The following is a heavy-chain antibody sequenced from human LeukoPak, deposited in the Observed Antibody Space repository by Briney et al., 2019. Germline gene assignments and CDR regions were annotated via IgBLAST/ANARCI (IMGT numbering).Heavy chain of an antibody. V-gene: IGHV4-61*01. CDR2: IYYSGST. J-gene: IGHJ5*02. CDR3: ARGRVRFDP. D-gene: IGHD3-10*01. CDR1: GGSVNSGNYY. Sequence: SETLSLTCTVSGGSVNSGNYYWSWIRQPPGKGLEWSGYIYYSGSTNYNPSLKSRVTISVDTSKNQFSLKLSSVTAADTAVYYCARGRVRFDPWGQGTLVTVSS.